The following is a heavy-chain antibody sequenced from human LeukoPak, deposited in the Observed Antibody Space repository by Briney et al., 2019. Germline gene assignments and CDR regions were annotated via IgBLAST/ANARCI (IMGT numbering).Heavy chain of an antibody. J-gene: IGHJ6*02. D-gene: IGHD6-13*01. Sequence: ASVKVSCKVSGYTLTELSMHWVRQAPGKGLEWMGDFDPEDGETIYAPKFQGRVTMTEDTSTDTAYMELSSLRSEDTAVYYCATDPPAAGNFYYYYGMDVWGQGTTVTVSS. CDR2: FDPEDGET. CDR3: ATDPPAAGNFYYYYGMDV. CDR1: GYTLTELS. V-gene: IGHV1-24*01.